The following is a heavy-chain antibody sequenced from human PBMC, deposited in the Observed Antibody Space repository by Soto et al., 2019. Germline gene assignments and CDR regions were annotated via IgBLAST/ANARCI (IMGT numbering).Heavy chain of an antibody. D-gene: IGHD3-3*01. CDR2: ISAYDGNT. CDR3: ARDEAYYDFWSGPPGYGMDV. J-gene: IGHJ6*02. Sequence: ASVKVSCKASGYTFTSYGISWVRQAPGQGLEWMGWISAYDGNTNYAQKLQGRVTMTTDTSTSTAYMELRSLRSDDTAVYYCARDEAYYDFWSGPPGYGMDVWGQGTTVTVSS. CDR1: GYTFTSYG. V-gene: IGHV1-18*04.